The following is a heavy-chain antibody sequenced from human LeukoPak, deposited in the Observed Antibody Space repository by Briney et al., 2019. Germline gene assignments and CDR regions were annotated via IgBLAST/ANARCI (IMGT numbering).Heavy chain of an antibody. V-gene: IGHV4-34*01. CDR1: GGSFSGYY. CDR2: INHSGST. CDR3: SRGMLRYYGSGSYYGDYFDY. J-gene: IGHJ4*02. Sequence: SETLSLTCAVYGGSFSGYYWSWIRQPPGKGLEWIGEINHSGSTNYNPSLKSRVTISVDTSKNQFSLKLSSVTAADTAVSYCSRGMLRYYGSGSYYGDYFDYWGQGTLVTVSS. D-gene: IGHD3-10*01.